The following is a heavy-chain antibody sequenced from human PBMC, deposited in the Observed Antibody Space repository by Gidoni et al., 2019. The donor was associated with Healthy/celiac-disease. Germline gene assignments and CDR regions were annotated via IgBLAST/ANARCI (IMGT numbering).Heavy chain of an antibody. CDR2: ISYDGSNK. D-gene: IGHD2-15*01. J-gene: IGHJ4*02. CDR1: GFTFSSYA. Sequence: QVQLVESGGGVVQPGRSLRLSCAASGFTFSSYAMHWVRQAPGKGLEWVAVISYDGSNKYYADSVKGRFTISRDNSKNTLYLQMNSLRAEDTAVYYCARELRYCSGGSCYLDYWGQGTLVTVSS. CDR3: ARELRYCSGGSCYLDY. V-gene: IGHV3-30-3*01.